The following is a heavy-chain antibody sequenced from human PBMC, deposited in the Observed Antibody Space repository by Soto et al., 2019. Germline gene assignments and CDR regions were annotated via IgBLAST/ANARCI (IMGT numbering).Heavy chain of an antibody. D-gene: IGHD1-26*01. CDR3: ARGHSGSYYYFDY. CDR2: INHSGST. CDR1: GGSFSGYY. V-gene: IGHV4-34*01. J-gene: IGHJ4*02. Sequence: PETLSLTCAVYGGSFSGYYWSWIRQPPAKGLEWIGEINHSGSTNYNPSLKSRVTISVDTSMSQFSLKLSSVAAADMAVYYCARGHSGSYYYFDYWGQGTLVTVSS.